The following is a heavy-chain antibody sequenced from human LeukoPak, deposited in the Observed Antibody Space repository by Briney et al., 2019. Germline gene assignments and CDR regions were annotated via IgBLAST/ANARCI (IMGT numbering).Heavy chain of an antibody. CDR3: ARDITIFGVVIAGWFDP. CDR2: IYYSGST. CDR1: GGSISSSSYY. V-gene: IGHV4-39*07. J-gene: IGHJ5*02. D-gene: IGHD3-3*01. Sequence: SETLSLTCTVSGGSISSSSYYWGWIRQPPGKGLEWIGSIYYSGSTYYNPSLKSRVTISVDTSKNPFSLKLSSVTAADTAVYYCARDITIFGVVIAGWFDPWGQGTLVTVSS.